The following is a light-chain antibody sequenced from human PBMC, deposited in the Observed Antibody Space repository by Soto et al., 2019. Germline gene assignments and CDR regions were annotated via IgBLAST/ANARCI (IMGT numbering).Light chain of an antibody. V-gene: IGKV1-27*01. CDR2: AAS. J-gene: IGKJ4*01. CDR1: QAIYNY. Sequence: DIQMTQSPSSLSASVGDRVTITCRASQAIYNYLAWYQQKPGKVPTLLISAASTLQSGVASRFSGSGSGTDFTPTISSLQPEYVATCYLQKMSAVPTFGGGTKVEI. CDR3: QKMSAVPT.